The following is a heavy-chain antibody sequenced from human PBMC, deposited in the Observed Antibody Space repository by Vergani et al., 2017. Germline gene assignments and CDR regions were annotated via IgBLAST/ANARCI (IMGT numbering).Heavy chain of an antibody. Sequence: VQLQESGPGLVKPSQTLSLTCTVSGGSISSGGYYWSWVRQAPGKGLEWVSAISGSGGSTYYADSVKGRFTISRDNSKNTLYLQMNSLRAEDTAVYYCATGRGGYSLTQFDYWGQGTLVTVSS. CDR3: ATGRGGYSLTQFDY. CDR1: GGSISSGGYY. CDR2: ISGSGGST. V-gene: IGHV3-23*01. D-gene: IGHD5-18*01. J-gene: IGHJ4*02.